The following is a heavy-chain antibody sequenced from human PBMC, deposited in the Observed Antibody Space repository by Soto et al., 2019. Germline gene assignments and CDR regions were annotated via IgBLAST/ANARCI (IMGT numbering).Heavy chain of an antibody. CDR3: ARVLYYGSGSYSPYGMDV. D-gene: IGHD3-10*01. V-gene: IGHV1-69*01. Sequence: QVQLVQSGAEVKKPGSSVKVSCKTSGVSFNNNGIGWVRQAPGHVLEWMGGVSPPFRTSNYALKFQGRISITADASTGTVNMELSSLTSEDTAQYYCARVLYYGSGSYSPYGMDVWGQGTTVTVSS. CDR2: VSPPFRTS. J-gene: IGHJ6*02. CDR1: GVSFNNNG.